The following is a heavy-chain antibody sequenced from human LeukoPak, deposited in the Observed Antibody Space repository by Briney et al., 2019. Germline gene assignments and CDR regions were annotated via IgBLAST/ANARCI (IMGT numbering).Heavy chain of an antibody. J-gene: IGHJ4*02. CDR3: AREELGSGSYSPAPFDY. D-gene: IGHD3-10*01. V-gene: IGHV1-46*01. Sequence: ASVKVSCKASGYIFTSYYMHWVRQAPGQGLEWMGIINPSGGSTSYAQKFQGRVTMTRDTSTSTVYMELSSLRSEDTAVYYCAREELGSGSYSPAPFDYWGQGTLVTVSS. CDR1: GYIFTSYY. CDR2: INPSGGST.